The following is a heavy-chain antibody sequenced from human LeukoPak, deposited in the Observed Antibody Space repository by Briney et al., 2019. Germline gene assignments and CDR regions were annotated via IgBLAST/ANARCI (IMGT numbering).Heavy chain of an antibody. V-gene: IGHV3-11*04. Sequence: GGSLRLSCAASGFTFTDYYMNWIRQAPGKGLEWVSYISGSGSDLDYAGSVKGRFTISRDNAKNSLYLQMNSLRVEDTAVYYCAMIKEGWGQGTLVTVSS. CDR3: AMIKEG. D-gene: IGHD3-22*01. J-gene: IGHJ4*02. CDR1: GFTFTDYY. CDR2: ISGSGSDL.